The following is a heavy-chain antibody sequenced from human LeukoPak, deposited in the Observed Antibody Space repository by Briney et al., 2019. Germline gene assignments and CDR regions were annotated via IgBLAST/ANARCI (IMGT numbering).Heavy chain of an antibody. Sequence: GGSLRLSCAASGFTFSSYAMSWVRQAPGKGLEWVSAISGSGGSTYYADSVKGRFTISRDNSKNTLYLQMNSLRAEDTAVYYCAKDQGVVVVPAAIRGWFDPWGQGTLVTVSS. D-gene: IGHD2-2*02. V-gene: IGHV3-23*01. CDR3: AKDQGVVVVPAAIRGWFDP. CDR2: ISGSGGST. CDR1: GFTFSSYA. J-gene: IGHJ5*02.